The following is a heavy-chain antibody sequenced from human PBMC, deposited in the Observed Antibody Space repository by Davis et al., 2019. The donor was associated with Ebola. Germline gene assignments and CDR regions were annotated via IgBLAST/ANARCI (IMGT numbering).Heavy chain of an antibody. CDR3: ARSVDYGDFIHYYGMDV. V-gene: IGHV1-69*13. D-gene: IGHD4-17*01. CDR1: GGTFSSYA. CDR2: IIPIFGTA. Sequence: SVKVSCKASGGTFSSYAISWVRQAPGQGLEWMGGIIPIFGTANYAQKFQGRVTITADESTSTAYMELSSLRSEDTAVYYCARSVDYGDFIHYYGMDVWGQGTTVTVSS. J-gene: IGHJ6*02.